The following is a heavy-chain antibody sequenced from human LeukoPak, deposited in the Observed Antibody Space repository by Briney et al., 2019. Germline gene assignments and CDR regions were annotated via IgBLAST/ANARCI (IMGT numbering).Heavy chain of an antibody. D-gene: IGHD3-10*01. Sequence: SQTLSLTCAISGDSVSTNSASWNWIRQSPSRCLEWLGRTYYRSKWYNEYPVSVKSRIVINPDTSKNQFSLQLNSVTPEDTAVYYCARGNRGAFDVWGQGTMVTVSA. CDR1: GDSVSTNSAS. V-gene: IGHV6-1*01. CDR2: TYYRSKWYN. CDR3: ARGNRGAFDV. J-gene: IGHJ3*01.